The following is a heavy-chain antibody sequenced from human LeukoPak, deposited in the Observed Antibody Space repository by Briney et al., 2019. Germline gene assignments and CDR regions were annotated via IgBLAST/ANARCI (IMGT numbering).Heavy chain of an antibody. Sequence: SSETLSLTCTVSGGSISSSHYYWGWIRQPPGKGLEWIGSIYYSGGTSYNPSLKSRVTISVDTSKNQFSLKLSSVTAADTAVYYCGRDSGSYGNDCWGQGTLVTVSS. V-gene: IGHV4-39*01. J-gene: IGHJ4*02. CDR1: GGSISSSHYY. CDR2: IYYSGGT. CDR3: GRDSGSYGNDC. D-gene: IGHD1-26*01.